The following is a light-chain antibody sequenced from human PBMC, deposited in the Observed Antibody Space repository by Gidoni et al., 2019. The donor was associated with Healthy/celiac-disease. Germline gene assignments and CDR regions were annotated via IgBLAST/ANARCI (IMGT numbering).Light chain of an antibody. CDR1: SSDVGSYNR. J-gene: IGLJ2*01. V-gene: IGLV2-18*02. Sequence: SALTPPPPASRSPGQSVPISCTGTSSDVGSYNRVSWYQQPPGTAPKLMIYEVSNRPSGVPDRFSGSKSGDTASLTISGLQAEDEADYYCSSYTSSSTLYVVFGGGTKLTVL. CDR3: SSYTSSSTLYVV. CDR2: EVS.